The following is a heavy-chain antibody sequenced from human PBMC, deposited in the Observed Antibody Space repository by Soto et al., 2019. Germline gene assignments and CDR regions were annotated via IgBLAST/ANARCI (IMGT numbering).Heavy chain of an antibody. CDR1: GFTFSSYA. J-gene: IGHJ4*02. D-gene: IGHD3-10*01. V-gene: IGHV3-23*01. CDR2: ISGSGGST. Sequence: PGGSLRLSCAASGFTFSSYAMSWVRQAPGKGLEWVSAISGSGGSTYYADSVKGRFTISRDNSKNTLYLQMNSLRAEDTALYYCAKCYGSGSYDFYFDYWGQGTLVTVSS. CDR3: AKCYGSGSYDFYFDY.